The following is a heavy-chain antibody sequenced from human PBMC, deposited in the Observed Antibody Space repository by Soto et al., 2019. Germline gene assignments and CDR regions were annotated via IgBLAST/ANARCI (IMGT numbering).Heavy chain of an antibody. D-gene: IGHD4-17*01. CDR3: ARSVDYGDYHGGFDY. Sequence: SETLSLTFTVSGGSISSCYYYWSWIRQPPGKGLEWIGYIYYSGSTYYNPSLKSRVTISVDTSKNQFSLKLSSVTAADTAVYYCARSVDYGDYHGGFDYWGQGTLVTVSS. V-gene: IGHV4-30-4*01. J-gene: IGHJ4*02. CDR2: IYYSGST. CDR1: GGSISSCYYY.